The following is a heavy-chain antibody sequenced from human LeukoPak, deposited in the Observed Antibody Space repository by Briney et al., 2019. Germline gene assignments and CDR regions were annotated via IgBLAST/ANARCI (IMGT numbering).Heavy chain of an antibody. CDR3: ARADCSGGSCYSGGWDYYYYYGMDV. V-gene: IGHV1-69*04. CDR1: GGTFSSYA. J-gene: IGHJ6*02. CDR2: IIPILGIA. Sequence: ASVKVSCKPSGGTFSSYAISWVRQAPGQGLEWMGRIIPILGIANYAQKFQGRVTITADKSTSTAYMELSSLRSEDTAVYYCARADCSGGSCYSGGWDYYYYYGMDVWGQGTTVTVSS. D-gene: IGHD2-15*01.